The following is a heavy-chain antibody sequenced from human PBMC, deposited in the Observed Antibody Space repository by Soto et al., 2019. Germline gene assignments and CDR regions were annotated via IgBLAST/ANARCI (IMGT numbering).Heavy chain of an antibody. D-gene: IGHD2-2*02. Sequence: ASETLSLTXTVSGGSISSGDYYWSWIRQPPGKGLEWIGYIYYSGSTYYNPSLKSRVTISVDTSKNQFSLKLSSVTAADTAVYYCARVIPKGYCSSTSCYKQNWFDPWGQGTLVTVSS. CDR2: IYYSGST. V-gene: IGHV4-30-4*01. J-gene: IGHJ5*02. CDR1: GGSISSGDYY. CDR3: ARVIPKGYCSSTSCYKQNWFDP.